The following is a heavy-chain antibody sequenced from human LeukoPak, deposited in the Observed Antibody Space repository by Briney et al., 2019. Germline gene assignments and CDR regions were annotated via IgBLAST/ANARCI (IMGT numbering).Heavy chain of an antibody. V-gene: IGHV5-51*01. CDR2: IYPGDSDT. CDR1: GSSFTSYW. CDR3: AMSMTAAGPPEVGY. J-gene: IGHJ4*02. Sequence: GESLQISCKGSGSSFTSYWIGWVRQLPGKGLEWMGIIYPGDSDTRYSPSFQGQVTISADKSISTAYLQWSSLKASDTAMYYCAMSMTAAGPPEVGYWGQGTLVTVSS. D-gene: IGHD6-13*01.